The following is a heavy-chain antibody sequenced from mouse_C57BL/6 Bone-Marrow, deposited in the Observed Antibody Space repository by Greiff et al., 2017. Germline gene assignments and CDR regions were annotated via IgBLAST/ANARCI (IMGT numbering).Heavy chain of an antibody. J-gene: IGHJ2*01. CDR3: AREAGWYYLDY. D-gene: IGHD2-3*01. V-gene: IGHV1-64*01. CDR1: GYTFTSYW. CDR2: IHPNSGST. Sequence: QVQLQQPGAELVKPGASVKLSCKASGYTFTSYWMHWVKQRPGQGLEWIGMIHPNSGSTNYNEKFKSKATLTVDKSSSTAYMQLSSLTSEDSAVXYCAREAGWYYLDYWGQGTTLTVSS.